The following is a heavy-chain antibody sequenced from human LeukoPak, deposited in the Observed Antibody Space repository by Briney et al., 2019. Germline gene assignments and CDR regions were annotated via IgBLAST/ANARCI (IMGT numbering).Heavy chain of an antibody. CDR2: IYYSGST. V-gene: IGHV4-31*03. D-gene: IGHD1-14*01. J-gene: IGHJ6*03. CDR1: GGSISIGGYY. CDR3: ARDRKGHYMDV. Sequence: TLSLTCTVSGGSISIGGYYWSWIRQHPGKGLEWIGYIYYSGSTNYNPSLKSRVTISVDTSKNQFSLKLSSVTASDTAVYYCARDRKGHYMDVWGKGTTVTVSS.